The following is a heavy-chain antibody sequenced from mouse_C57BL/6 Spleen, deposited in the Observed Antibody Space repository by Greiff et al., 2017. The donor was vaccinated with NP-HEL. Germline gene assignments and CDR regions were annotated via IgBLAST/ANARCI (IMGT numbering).Heavy chain of an antibody. CDR2: INPSTGGT. D-gene: IGHD1-1*01. CDR3: AIHYYGSSLNWYFDV. J-gene: IGHJ1*03. Sequence: VQLQQSGPELVKPGASVKISCKASGYSFTGYYMNWVKQSPEKSLEWIGEINPSTGGTTYNQKFKAKATLTVDKSSSTAYMQLKSLTSEDSAVYYCAIHYYGSSLNWYFDVWGTGTTVTVSS. V-gene: IGHV1-42*01. CDR1: GYSFTGYY.